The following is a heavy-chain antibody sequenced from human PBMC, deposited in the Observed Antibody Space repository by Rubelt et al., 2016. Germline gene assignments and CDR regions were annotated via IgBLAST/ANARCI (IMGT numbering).Heavy chain of an antibody. CDR2: IKYDGSAT. CDR3: VSSSLDY. CDR1: GFTLNNYW. Sequence: GFTLNNYWMHWVRQAPGKGLVWVSEIKYDGSATNYADSVKGRFTISRDSAMSTLYLRMNSLRAEDTAVYYCVSSSLDYWGQGTLVTVSS. V-gene: IGHV3-74*01. J-gene: IGHJ4*02. D-gene: IGHD6-13*01.